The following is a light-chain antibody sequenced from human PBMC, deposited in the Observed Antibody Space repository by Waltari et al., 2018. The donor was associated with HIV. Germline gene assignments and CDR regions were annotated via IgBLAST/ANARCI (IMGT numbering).Light chain of an antibody. V-gene: IGLV1-44*01. Sequence: QSVLTQPPSASGTPGQRIIISCSGSTSNIGTNNVHWYQQLPGTTPRLLMHSNIQRPSGVPDRFSGSRSGTSASLAISGLQSEDDADYYCSAWDAGLGAWMFGGGTKLTVL. CDR2: SNI. CDR1: TSNIGTNN. J-gene: IGLJ3*02. CDR3: SAWDAGLGAWM.